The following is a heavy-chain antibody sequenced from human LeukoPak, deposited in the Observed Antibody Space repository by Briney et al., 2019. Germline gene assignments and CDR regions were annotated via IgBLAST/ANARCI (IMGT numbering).Heavy chain of an antibody. CDR1: GGSISSGGYY. CDR2: IYYSGST. J-gene: IGHJ2*01. D-gene: IGHD3-22*01. CDR3: ARGAYYDSSGYYVWYFDL. V-gene: IGHV4-31*03. Sequence: PSETLSLTCTVSGGSISSGGYYWSWIRQHPGKGLEWIGYIYYSGSTYYNPSLKSRVTISVDTSKNQFSLKLSSVTAADTAVYYCARGAYYDSSGYYVWYFDLWGHGTLVTVSS.